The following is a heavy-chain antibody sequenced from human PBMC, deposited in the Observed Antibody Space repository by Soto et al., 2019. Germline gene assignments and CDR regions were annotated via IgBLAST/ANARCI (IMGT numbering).Heavy chain of an antibody. J-gene: IGHJ5*02. V-gene: IGHV3-23*01. CDR3: AKCVSGSYHWIDP. CDR2: ISGSGGST. Sequence: EVQLLESGGGLVQPGGSLRLSCAASGFTFSSYAMSWVRQAPGKGLEWVSVISGSGGSTDYADSVKGRFTISRDNSKNTLFLQMNSLRVEDTAVYYCAKCVSGSYHWIDPWGQGTLVTVSS. D-gene: IGHD3-10*01. CDR1: GFTFSSYA.